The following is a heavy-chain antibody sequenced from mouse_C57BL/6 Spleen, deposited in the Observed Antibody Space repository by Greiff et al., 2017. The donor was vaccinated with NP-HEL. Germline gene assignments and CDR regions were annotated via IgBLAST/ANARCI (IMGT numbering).Heavy chain of an antibody. Sequence: EVQLVESGGGLVQPKGSLKLSCAASGFSFNTYAMNWVRQAPGKGLEWVARIRSKSNNYATYYADSVKDRFTISRDDSESMLYLQMNNLKTEDTAMYYCVSYYDSSNWYFDVWGTGTTVTVSS. CDR3: VSYYDSSNWYFDV. CDR1: GFSFNTYA. D-gene: IGHD1-1*01. J-gene: IGHJ1*03. V-gene: IGHV10-1*01. CDR2: IRSKSNNYAT.